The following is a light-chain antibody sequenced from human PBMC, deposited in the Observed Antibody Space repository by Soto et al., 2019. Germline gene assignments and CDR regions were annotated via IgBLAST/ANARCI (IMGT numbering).Light chain of an antibody. J-gene: IGLJ2*01. Sequence: QSALTQPPSASGSPGQSVTISCTGTSSDVGGYNCVSWYQQHPGKAPKLMIYEVSKRPSGVPDLFSGSKSGNTDSLTVSGLQAEDEAEYYCSSCAVSNSPVVFGGGTNLTVL. CDR1: SSDVGGYNC. CDR2: EVS. CDR3: SSCAVSNSPVV. V-gene: IGLV2-8*01.